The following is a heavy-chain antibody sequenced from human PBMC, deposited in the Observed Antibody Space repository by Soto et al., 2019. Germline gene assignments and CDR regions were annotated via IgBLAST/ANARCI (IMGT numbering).Heavy chain of an antibody. CDR2: IIPIFGTA. CDR1: GGTFSSYS. D-gene: IGHD3-22*01. Sequence: SVKVSCKASGGTFSSYSISWVRQAPGQGLEWMGGIIPIFGTANYAQKFQGRVTITADESTSTAYMELSSLRSEDTAVYYCARLYYYDSSGYPKWSYYYGMDVWGQGTTVTVSS. J-gene: IGHJ6*02. V-gene: IGHV1-69*13. CDR3: ARLYYYDSSGYPKWSYYYGMDV.